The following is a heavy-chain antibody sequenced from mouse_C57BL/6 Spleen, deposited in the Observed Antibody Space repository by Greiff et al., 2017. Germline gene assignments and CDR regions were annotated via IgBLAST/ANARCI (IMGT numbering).Heavy chain of an antibody. CDR3: ARTGGYDLYWYFDV. V-gene: IGHV5-17*01. Sequence: EVQGVESGGGLVKPGGSLKLSCAASGFTFSDYGMHWVRQAPEKGLEWVAYISSGSSTIYYADTVKGRFTISRDNAKNTLFLQMTSLRSEDTAMXYCARTGGYDLYWYFDVWGTGTTVTVSS. J-gene: IGHJ1*03. CDR1: GFTFSDYG. CDR2: ISSGSSTI. D-gene: IGHD2-2*01.